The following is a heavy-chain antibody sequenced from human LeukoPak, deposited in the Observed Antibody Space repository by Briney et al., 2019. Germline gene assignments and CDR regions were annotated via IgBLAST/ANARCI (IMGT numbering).Heavy chain of an antibody. CDR1: GYTLTELS. J-gene: IGHJ4*02. CDR2: FDPEDGET. V-gene: IGHV1-24*01. CDR3: ATDLGALDPSDY. Sequence: ASVKVSCKVSGYTLTELSMHWVRQAPGKGLEWMGGFDPEDGETIYAQKFQGRVTMTEDTSTDTAYMELSSLRSEDTAVYYCATDLGALDPSDYWGQGTLVTVSS. D-gene: IGHD3-16*01.